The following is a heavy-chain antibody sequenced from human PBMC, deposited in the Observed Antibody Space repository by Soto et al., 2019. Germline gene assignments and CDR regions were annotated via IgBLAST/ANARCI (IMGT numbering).Heavy chain of an antibody. V-gene: IGHV3-11*01. CDR2: ISSSGSTI. J-gene: IGHJ4*02. CDR1: GFTFSDYY. Sequence: GGSLRLSCAASGFTFSDYYMSWIRQAPGKGLEWVSYISSSGSTIYYADSVKGRFTISRDNAKNSLYLQMNSLRAEDTAVYYCARDLGWTTVTTVDHYWGQGTLVTVSS. D-gene: IGHD4-17*01. CDR3: ARDLGWTTVTTVDHY.